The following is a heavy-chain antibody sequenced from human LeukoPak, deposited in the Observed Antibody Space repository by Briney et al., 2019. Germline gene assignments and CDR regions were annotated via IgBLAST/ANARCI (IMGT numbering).Heavy chain of an antibody. V-gene: IGHV4-4*07. CDR1: GRSISSYY. Sequence: AETLSLTCTVSGRSISSYYWRWIRQPAGKGREWIGRIYTSGRSNYNPSLKSRVTMSVDTSKNQFSLKLSSVTAADTAVYCCARGYSSIFDYWGQGTLVTVSS. CDR2: IYTSGRS. CDR3: ARGYSSIFDY. J-gene: IGHJ4*02. D-gene: IGHD6-19*01.